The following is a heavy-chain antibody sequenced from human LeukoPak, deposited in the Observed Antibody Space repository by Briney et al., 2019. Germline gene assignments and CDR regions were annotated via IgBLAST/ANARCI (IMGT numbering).Heavy chain of an antibody. CDR1: GYTFTSYA. J-gene: IGHJ4*02. V-gene: IGHV1-3*01. CDR3: ARGKRNGIAVAFDY. D-gene: IGHD6-19*01. Sequence: GASVKVSCKASGYTFTSYAMHWVRQAPGQRLEWMGWINAGNGNTKYSQKFQGRVTITADESTSTAYMELSSLRSEDTAVYYCARGKRNGIAVAFDYWGQGTLVTVSS. CDR2: INAGNGNT.